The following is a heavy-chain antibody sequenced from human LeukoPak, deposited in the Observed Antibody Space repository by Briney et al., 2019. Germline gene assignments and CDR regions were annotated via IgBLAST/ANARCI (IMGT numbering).Heavy chain of an antibody. CDR2: ITISSRYI. CDR3: ARTGYYYGSGSPEDNWFDP. J-gene: IGHJ5*02. Sequence: GGSLRLSCAASGFTFSTYTMNWVRQAPGKGLEWVSSITISSRYIYYADSVKGRFTISRDNAKNSLYLQMNSLRVEDTAVYYCARTGYYYGSGSPEDNWFDPWGQGTLVTVSS. V-gene: IGHV3-21*01. CDR1: GFTFSTYT. D-gene: IGHD3-10*01.